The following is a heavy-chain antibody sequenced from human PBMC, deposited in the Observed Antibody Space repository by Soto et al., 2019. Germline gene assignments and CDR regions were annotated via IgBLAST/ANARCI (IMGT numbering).Heavy chain of an antibody. CDR1: VGTFSSYA. CDR2: IIPIFGTA. D-gene: IGHD5-12*01. J-gene: IGHJ4*02. V-gene: IGHV1-69*13. Sequence: SSVKVSCKASVGTFSSYAISWVRQAPGQGLEWMGGIIPIFGTANYAQKFQGRVTITADESTSTAYMELSSLRSEDTAVYYCAREGRDGYNLYYFDYWGREPWSPSPQ. CDR3: AREGRDGYNLYYFDY.